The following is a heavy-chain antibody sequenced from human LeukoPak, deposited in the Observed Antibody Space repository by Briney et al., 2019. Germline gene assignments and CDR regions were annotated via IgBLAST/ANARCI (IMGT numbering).Heavy chain of an antibody. CDR2: INWNGGST. CDR3: AKPAQTDCGGDCFFDY. Sequence: GGSLRLSCAASGFTFDDYGMSWVRPAPGKGLEWVSGINWNGGSTGYADSVKGRFTISRDNAKNSLYLQMYSLRAEDTAVYYCAKPAQTDCGGDCFFDYWGQGTLVTVSS. D-gene: IGHD2-21*02. V-gene: IGHV3-20*04. CDR1: GFTFDDYG. J-gene: IGHJ4*02.